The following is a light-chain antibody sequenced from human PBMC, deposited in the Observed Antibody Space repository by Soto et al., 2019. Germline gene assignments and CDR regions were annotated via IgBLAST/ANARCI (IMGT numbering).Light chain of an antibody. J-gene: IGLJ1*01. Sequence: QSVLTQPPSVCGTPGQWITISCSGSSSDIGTNYVYWYQQLPGAAPKLLIYRNNQRPSGVPDRFSGSKSGTSASLAISGLRSEDVAESHCAGWDDSLSGFYVFGTGTKVTVL. CDR3: AGWDDSLSGFYV. CDR2: RNN. CDR1: SSDIGTNY. V-gene: IGLV1-47*01.